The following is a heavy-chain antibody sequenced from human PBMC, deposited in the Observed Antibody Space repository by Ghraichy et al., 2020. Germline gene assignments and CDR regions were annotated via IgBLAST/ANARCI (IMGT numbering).Heavy chain of an antibody. Sequence: GGSLRLSCAASGFTFSNYSMSWVRQAPGKGLEWVSSIGTSSSHMYYADSVKGRFTISRDNAKNSVYLQMNSLRAEDTAVYYCTTMIVGATPDFWGQGTLVTVSS. D-gene: IGHD1-26*01. J-gene: IGHJ4*02. CDR1: GFTFSNYS. CDR2: IGTSSSHM. CDR3: TTMIVGATPDF. V-gene: IGHV3-21*01.